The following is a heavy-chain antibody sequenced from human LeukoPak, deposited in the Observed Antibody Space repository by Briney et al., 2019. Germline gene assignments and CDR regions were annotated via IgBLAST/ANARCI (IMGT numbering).Heavy chain of an antibody. Sequence: NHGESLKISCKASGYSFTSYWIAWVRQMPGKGLEWMGIIYPGDSDTRYSPSFQGQVTISADKSISTAYLQWSSLKASDTAMYYCARSGITYGSDYWGQGTLVTVSS. CDR3: ARSGITYGSDY. CDR1: GYSFTSYW. CDR2: IYPGDSDT. J-gene: IGHJ4*02. V-gene: IGHV5-51*01. D-gene: IGHD5-18*01.